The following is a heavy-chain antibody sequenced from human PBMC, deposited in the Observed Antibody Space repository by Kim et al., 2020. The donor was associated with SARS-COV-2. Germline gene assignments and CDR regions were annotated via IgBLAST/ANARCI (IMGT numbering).Heavy chain of an antibody. D-gene: IGHD5-12*01. CDR1: GFIFSDYY. CDR3: ARDGELAWISWFDP. Sequence: GGSLRLSCAASGFIFSDYYMSWIRQAPGKGLEWVSYISSSSSYTKYADSVKGRFTISRDNAKNSLYLQMNSLRAEDTAVYYCARDGELAWISWFDPWGQGTLVTVSS. J-gene: IGHJ5*02. CDR2: ISSSSSYT. V-gene: IGHV3-11*05.